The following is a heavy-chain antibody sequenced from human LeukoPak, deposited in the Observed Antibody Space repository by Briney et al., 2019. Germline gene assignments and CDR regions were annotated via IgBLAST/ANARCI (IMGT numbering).Heavy chain of an antibody. V-gene: IGHV1-69*04. CDR1: GGTFSSYA. D-gene: IGHD6-13*01. J-gene: IGHJ3*02. CDR3: ARDPYSSSWHDAFDI. CDR2: IIPILGIA. Sequence: SVKVSCKASGGTFSSYAIRWVRQAPGQGLEWMGRIIPILGIANYAQKFQGRVTITADKSTSTAYMELSSLRSEDTAVYYCARDPYSSSWHDAFDIWGQGTMVTVSS.